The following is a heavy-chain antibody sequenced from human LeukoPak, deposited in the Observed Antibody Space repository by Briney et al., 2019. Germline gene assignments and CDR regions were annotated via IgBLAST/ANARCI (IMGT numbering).Heavy chain of an antibody. CDR1: GFSFSTDE. D-gene: IGHD6-19*01. V-gene: IGHV3-48*03. J-gene: IGHJ4*02. CDR3: ARGGITVGADY. Sequence: GGSLRLSCAPSGFSFSTDEMNWVREAPGKGLEWVSYISSSGSTIYYADSVKGRFTISRDNAKNSLYLQMNSLRAEDAAVYHCARGGITVGADYWGQGTLVTVSS. CDR2: ISSSGSTI.